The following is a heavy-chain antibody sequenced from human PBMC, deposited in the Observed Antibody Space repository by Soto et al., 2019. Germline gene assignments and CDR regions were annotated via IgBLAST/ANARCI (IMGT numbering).Heavy chain of an antibody. V-gene: IGHV1-8*01. Sequence: ASVKVSCKAFGYTFTSYDINWVRQATGQGLEWMGWMNPNSGNTGYAQKFQGRVTMTRNISISTAYMERSSLRSEDTAVYYCASGLVLSYWGQGTLVTVSS. D-gene: IGHD6-13*01. CDR1: GYTFTSYD. CDR3: ASGLVLSY. J-gene: IGHJ4*02. CDR2: MNPNSGNT.